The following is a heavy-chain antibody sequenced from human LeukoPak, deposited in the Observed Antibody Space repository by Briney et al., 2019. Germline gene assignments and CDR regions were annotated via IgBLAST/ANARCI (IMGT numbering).Heavy chain of an antibody. CDR3: ARAGWIQLYFDY. J-gene: IGHJ4*02. CDR1: GDSVSSNSAA. V-gene: IGHV6-1*01. D-gene: IGHD5-18*01. Sequence: SQTLSLTCAISGDSVSSNSAAWNWIRQSPSRGLEWLGRTYYKSKWYNDYAVSVKSRITINSDTSENQFSLHLNSVTPEDTAVYYCARAGWIQLYFDYWGQGTLVTVSS. CDR2: TYYKSKWYN.